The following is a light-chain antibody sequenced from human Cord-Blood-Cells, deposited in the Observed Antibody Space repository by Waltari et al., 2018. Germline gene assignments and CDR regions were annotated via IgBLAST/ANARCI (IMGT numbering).Light chain of an antibody. CDR2: EVS. J-gene: IGLJ3*02. V-gene: IGLV2-8*01. Sequence: QSALTQPPSASGSPGQSVTISCTGTSSDVGGYNYVSWYQQHPGKAPKLMIYEVSKRPSGVPVRFSGSKSGHTASLTVSGLQAEDEADYYCSSYAGSNWVFGGGTKLTVL. CDR3: SSYAGSNWV. CDR1: SSDVGGYNY.